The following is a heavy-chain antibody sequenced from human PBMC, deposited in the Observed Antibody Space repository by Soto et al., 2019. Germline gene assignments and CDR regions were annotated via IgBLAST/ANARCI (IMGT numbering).Heavy chain of an antibody. V-gene: IGHV1-8*01. CDR1: GYTFTTYD. Sequence: GASVKVSCKASGYTFTTYDINWVRRATGQGLEWIGYIDPNNGNTGYAQRFQGRITMTRDTSISTAYMELRSLRSEDTAVYYCARTVTGDSWGQGTLVTVSS. J-gene: IGHJ4*02. CDR2: IDPNNGNT. CDR3: ARTVTGDS. D-gene: IGHD6-19*01.